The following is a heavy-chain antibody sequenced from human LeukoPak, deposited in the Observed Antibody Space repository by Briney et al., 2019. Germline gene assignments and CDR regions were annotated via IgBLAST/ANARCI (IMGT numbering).Heavy chain of an antibody. J-gene: IGHJ5*02. CDR1: GFTLSSYA. CDR2: ISGSGGST. V-gene: IGHV3-23*01. CDR3: AKARRSYYGSGASFDP. Sequence: GGSLRLSCAASGFTLSSYAMSWVRQAPGKGLEWVSAISGSGGSTYYADSVKGRFTISRDNSKNTLYLQMNSLRAEDTAVYYCAKARRSYYGSGASFDPWGQGTLVTVSS. D-gene: IGHD3-10*01.